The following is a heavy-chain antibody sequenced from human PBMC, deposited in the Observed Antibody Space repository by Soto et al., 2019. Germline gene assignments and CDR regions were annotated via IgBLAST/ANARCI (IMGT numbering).Heavy chain of an antibody. J-gene: IGHJ4*02. CDR1: GGSISGGGFY. D-gene: IGHD2-8*01. CDR3: ARGADGYKLCNY. CDR2: IHFSGDT. V-gene: IGHV4-31*03. Sequence: QVQLQESGPGLVEPSQTLSLTCTVSGGSISGGGFYWSWIRQHPGKGLEWIGYIHFSGDTYYNPSLQSRVXXXVXXSKNQFSLKLTSLTAADTAVYFCARGADGYKLCNYWGQGTLVTVSS.